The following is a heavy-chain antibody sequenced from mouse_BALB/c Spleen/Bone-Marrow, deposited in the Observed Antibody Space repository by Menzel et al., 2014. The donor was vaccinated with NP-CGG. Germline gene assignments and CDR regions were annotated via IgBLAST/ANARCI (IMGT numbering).Heavy chain of an antibody. V-gene: IGHV2-9*02. J-gene: IGHJ4*01. Sequence: VQVVESGPGLVAPSQSLSITCNVSGFSLTNYGVHWVRQPPGKGLEWLGVIWAGGRTNYNSALMSRLSISKDNSKSQVFLKMNRLQTDDTAMYYCARGKDYYGSSDAMDYWGQGTSVTVSS. CDR3: ARGKDYYGSSDAMDY. CDR2: IWAGGRT. D-gene: IGHD1-1*01. CDR1: GFSLTNYG.